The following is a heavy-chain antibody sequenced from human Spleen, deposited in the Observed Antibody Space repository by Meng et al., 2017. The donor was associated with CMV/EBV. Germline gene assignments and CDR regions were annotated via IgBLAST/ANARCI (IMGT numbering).Heavy chain of an antibody. V-gene: IGHV3-23*01. J-gene: IGHJ4*02. CDR1: GGTFSSHA. D-gene: IGHD6-13*01. CDR2: ITDSGGST. CDR3: AKDHSASWYRDYFDY. Sequence: AASGGTFSSHAMSGVRQAPGKGLEGVSAITDSGGSTYHADSVKGRFTISRDNSKNTLYLQMNSLRAEDAAVYYCAKDHSASWYRDYFDYWGQGTLVTVS.